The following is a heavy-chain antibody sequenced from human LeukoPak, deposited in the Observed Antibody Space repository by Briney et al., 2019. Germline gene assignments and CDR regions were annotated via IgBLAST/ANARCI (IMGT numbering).Heavy chain of an antibody. CDR1: GFPFIEYS. J-gene: IGHJ4*02. CDR2: SGIDSGNT. V-gene: IGHV3-48*01. Sequence: GGSLRLSCTASGFPFIEYSMNWVRQAPGKGLEWISYSGIDSGNTKYADSVRGRFTISADKAKNSLYLQMNSLRVEDTAVYYCARDHNYAFDNWGQGTLVSVSS. CDR3: ARDHNYAFDN. D-gene: IGHD1-1*01.